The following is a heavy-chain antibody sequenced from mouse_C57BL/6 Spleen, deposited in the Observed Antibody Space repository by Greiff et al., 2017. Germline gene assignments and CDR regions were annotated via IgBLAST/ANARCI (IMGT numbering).Heavy chain of an antibody. Sequence: EVMLVESGGGLVQPKGSLKLSCAASGFSFNTYAMNWVRQAPGKGLEWVARIRSKSNNYATYYADSVKDRFTISRDDSESMLYLQMNNLKTEDTAMYYCVRQGYYGTYYYAMDYWGQGTSVTVSS. CDR1: GFSFNTYA. CDR2: IRSKSNNYAT. CDR3: VRQGYYGTYYYAMDY. D-gene: IGHD1-1*01. V-gene: IGHV10-1*01. J-gene: IGHJ4*01.